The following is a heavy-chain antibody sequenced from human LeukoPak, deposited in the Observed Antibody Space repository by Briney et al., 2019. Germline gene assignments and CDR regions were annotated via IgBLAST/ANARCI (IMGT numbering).Heavy chain of an antibody. V-gene: IGHV5-10-1*01. CDR1: GSPFTNFW. CDR2: IDPRDSYT. CDR3: TRTSDHDY. Sequence: GESLKISCQGSGSPFTNFWINWVRQMPGKGLEWVGKIDPRDSYTKYSPSFEGHVSISADKSIDTVYLQWRSLESSDTAIYYCTRTSDHDYWGPGTLVGVSS. D-gene: IGHD2-2*01. J-gene: IGHJ4*02.